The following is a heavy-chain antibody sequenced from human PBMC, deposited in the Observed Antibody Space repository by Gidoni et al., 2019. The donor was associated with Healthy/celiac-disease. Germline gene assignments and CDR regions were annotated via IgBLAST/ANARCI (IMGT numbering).Heavy chain of an antibody. Sequence: QVQLVQSGAEVKKPGSSVKVSCKASGGTFSSYAISWVPQAPGQGLEWMGGIIPIFGTANYAQKFHGRVTITADESTSTAYMELCSLRSEDTAVYYCARDEEIHYYGSGSYYNWFDPWGQGTLVTVSS. CDR1: GGTFSSYA. CDR3: ARDEEIHYYGSGSYYNWFDP. D-gene: IGHD3-10*01. V-gene: IGHV1-69*01. CDR2: IIPIFGTA. J-gene: IGHJ5*02.